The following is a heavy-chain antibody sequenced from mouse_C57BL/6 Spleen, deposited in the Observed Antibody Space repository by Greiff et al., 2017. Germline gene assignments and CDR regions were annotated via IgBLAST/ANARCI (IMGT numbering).Heavy chain of an antibody. CDR1: GFNIKDDY. J-gene: IGHJ2*01. V-gene: IGHV14-4*01. CDR2: IDPENGDT. D-gene: IGHD1-1*01. CDR3: TLTRSDYYGSSYNY. Sequence: VQLQQSGAELVRPGASVKLSCTASGFNIKDDYMHWVKQRPEQGLEWIGWIDPENGDTEYASKFQGKATITADTSSNTAYLQLSSLTSEDTAVYYCTLTRSDYYGSSYNYWGQGTTLTVSS.